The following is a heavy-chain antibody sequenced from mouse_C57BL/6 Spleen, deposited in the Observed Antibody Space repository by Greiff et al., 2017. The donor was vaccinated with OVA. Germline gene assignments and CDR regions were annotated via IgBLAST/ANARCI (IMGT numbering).Heavy chain of an antibody. CDR3: TREGIYYDYDPFAY. CDR1: GFTFSSYA. Sequence: EVKLVESGEGLVKPGGSLKLSCAASGFTFSSYAMSWVRQTPEKRLEWVAYISSGGDYINYADTVKGRFTISRDNARITLYLQMSSLKSEDTAMYYCTREGIYYDYDPFAYWGQGTLVTVSA. V-gene: IGHV5-9-1*02. J-gene: IGHJ3*01. CDR2: ISSGGDYI. D-gene: IGHD2-4*01.